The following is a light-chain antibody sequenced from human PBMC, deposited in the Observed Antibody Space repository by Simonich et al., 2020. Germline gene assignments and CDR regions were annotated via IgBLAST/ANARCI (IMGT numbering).Light chain of an antibody. CDR2: DDS. V-gene: IGLV2-14*01. CDR1: SSDVGGYNY. J-gene: IGLJ2*01. CDR3: SSYTSSSTLV. Sequence: QSALTQPASVSGSPGQSITIYCTGTSSDVGGYNYVSWYQQHPGKAPKLMIYDDSKRPSWVSNRFSGSKSGNTASLTISGLQAEDEADYYCSSYTSSSTLVFGGGTKLTVL.